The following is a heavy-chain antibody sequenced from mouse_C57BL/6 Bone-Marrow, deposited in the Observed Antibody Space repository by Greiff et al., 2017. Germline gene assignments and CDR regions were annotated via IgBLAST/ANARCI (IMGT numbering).Heavy chain of an antibody. Sequence: QVQLQQPGAELVMPGASVKLSCKASGYTFTSSWMHWVKRRPGQGLDGNGELDPSDSYPNDNQTFKGKSTLTVDQSSSTAYMQLNSLTSEDSAVYYFARESDYAVLFAYWGQGTLVTVSA. CDR2: LDPSDSYP. CDR3: ARESDYAVLFAY. D-gene: IGHD2-4*01. CDR1: GYTFTSSW. J-gene: IGHJ3*01. V-gene: IGHV1-69*01.